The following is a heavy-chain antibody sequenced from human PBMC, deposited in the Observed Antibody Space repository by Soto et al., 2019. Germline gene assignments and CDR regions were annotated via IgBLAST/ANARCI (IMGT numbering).Heavy chain of an antibody. J-gene: IGHJ4*02. D-gene: IGHD4-17*01. CDR1: GGTFSSYA. CDR3: ARAPHDYSLFDY. CDR2: IIPIFGTA. Sequence: QVQLVQSGAEVKKPGSSVKVSCKASGGTFSSYAISWVRQAPGQGLEWMGGIIPIFGTANYAQKFQGRVTITADKYTSTAHMELSSLRSEDTAVYYCARAPHDYSLFDYWGQGTLVTVSS. V-gene: IGHV1-69*06.